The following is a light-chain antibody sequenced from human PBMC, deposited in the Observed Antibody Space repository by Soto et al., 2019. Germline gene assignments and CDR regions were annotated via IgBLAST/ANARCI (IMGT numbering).Light chain of an antibody. V-gene: IGKV4-1*01. CDR3: QQYYSTPFT. CDR1: QSILFSSNNKNY. CDR2: WAS. J-gene: IGKJ4*01. Sequence: DIVLTQSPDSLAVSLGERATINCKSSQSILFSSNNKNYLTWYQQKPGQHPKPLIYWASTRESVVPDRFSGSGAGTDFTLTISSLQAEDVAVYYCQQYYSTPFTFGGGTKVEIK.